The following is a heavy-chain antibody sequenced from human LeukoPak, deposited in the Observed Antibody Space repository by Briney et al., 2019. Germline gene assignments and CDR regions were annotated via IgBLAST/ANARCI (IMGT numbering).Heavy chain of an antibody. V-gene: IGHV4-39*07. CDR2: IYYSGST. J-gene: IGHJ4*02. CDR1: GGSISSSSYY. CDR3: ARDRGTWNDDGFDY. Sequence: SETLSLTCTVSGGSISSSSYYWGWIRQPPGKGLEWIGSIYYSGSTYYNPSPKSRVTISVDTSKNQFSLKLSSVTAADTAVYYCARDRGTWNDDGFDYWGQGTLVTVSS. D-gene: IGHD1-1*01.